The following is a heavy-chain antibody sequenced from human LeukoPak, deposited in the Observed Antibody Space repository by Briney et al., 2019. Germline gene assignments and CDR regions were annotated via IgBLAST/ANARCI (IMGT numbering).Heavy chain of an antibody. J-gene: IGHJ4*02. CDR3: AKGLGELPTYYFDY. V-gene: IGHV3-9*01. D-gene: IGHD1-26*01. CDR1: GFTFDDYA. CDR2: ISWNSGSI. Sequence: PGGSLRLSCAASGFTFDDYAMHWVRQAPGKGLEWVSGISWNSGSIGYADSVKGRFTISRDNAKNSLYLHMNSLRAEDTALYYCAKGLGELPTYYFDYWGQGTLVTVSS.